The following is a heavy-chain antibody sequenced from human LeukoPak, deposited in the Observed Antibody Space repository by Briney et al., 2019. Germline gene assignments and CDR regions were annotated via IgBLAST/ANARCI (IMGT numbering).Heavy chain of an antibody. CDR3: ARQLYSNYNYFDY. D-gene: IGHD4-11*01. V-gene: IGHV4-59*08. J-gene: IGHJ4*02. CDR1: GGSISSSY. Sequence: PSETLSLTCTVSGGSISSSYWSWIRQPPGKGLEWIGYIYYSGSTTYKPSLKSRVTISVDTSENRFSLRLSSVTAADTAVYYCARQLYSNYNYFDYWGQGALVTVSS. CDR2: IYYSGST.